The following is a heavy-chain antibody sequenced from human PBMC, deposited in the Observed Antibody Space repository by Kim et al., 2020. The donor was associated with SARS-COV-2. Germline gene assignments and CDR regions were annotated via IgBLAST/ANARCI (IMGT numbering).Heavy chain of an antibody. CDR1: GFTFSSYS. CDR3: ARDFRDYDILTGYYKPLYYYGMDV. V-gene: IGHV3-48*04. CDR2: ISSSSSTI. D-gene: IGHD3-9*01. Sequence: GGSLRLSCAASGFTFSSYSMNWVRQAPGKGLEWVSYISSSSSTIYYADSVKGRFTISRDNAKNSLYLQMNSLRAEDTAVYYCARDFRDYDILTGYYKPLYYYGMDVWGQGTTVTVSS. J-gene: IGHJ6*02.